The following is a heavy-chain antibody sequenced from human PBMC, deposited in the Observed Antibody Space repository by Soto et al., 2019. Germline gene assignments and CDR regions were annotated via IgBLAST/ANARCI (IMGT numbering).Heavy chain of an antibody. V-gene: IGHV1-18*01. CDR2: INAYNGNT. J-gene: IGHJ4*02. D-gene: IGHD5-18*01. CDR1: GYTFTSYG. CDR3: ARDVGYGLIDG. Sequence: QVQLVQSGGEVKKPGASVKVSCKASGYTFTSYGISWVRQAPGQGHEWIGWINAYNGNTNYAQKVQGRVTVTTDTSTSTAYMALRSLRSDDTAVYYCARDVGYGLIDGWGQGTLVTVSS.